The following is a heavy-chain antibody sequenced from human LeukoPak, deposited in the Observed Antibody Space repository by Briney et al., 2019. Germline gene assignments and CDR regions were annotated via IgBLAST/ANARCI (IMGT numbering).Heavy chain of an antibody. Sequence: GGSLRLSCAASGFTFSSYAMSWVRQAPGKGLHWVSAISGSGGTTYYADSVKGRFTISRDNSRTTLNLQMNSLRGEDSAVYYCAKDVQSWPTYFDYWGQGTLVTVSS. D-gene: IGHD1-1*01. V-gene: IGHV3-23*01. CDR2: ISGSGGTT. CDR3: AKDVQSWPTYFDY. CDR1: GFTFSSYA. J-gene: IGHJ4*02.